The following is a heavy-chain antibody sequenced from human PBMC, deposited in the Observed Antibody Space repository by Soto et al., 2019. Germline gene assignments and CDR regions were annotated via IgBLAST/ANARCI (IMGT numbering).Heavy chain of an antibody. CDR2: ITSTSRSK. V-gene: IGHV3-21*05. J-gene: IGHJ4*02. CDR1: GLIFSVYS. D-gene: IGHD5-12*01. CDR3: ARDVDGYDPGGFDY. Sequence: PGGSLRLSCAASGLIFSVYSVSWVRQTPGKGLEWVSYITSTSRSKYYADSVKGRFTISRDNAKNSLYLQMNSLRAEDTAVYYCARDVDGYDPGGFDYWGQGTLVTVSS.